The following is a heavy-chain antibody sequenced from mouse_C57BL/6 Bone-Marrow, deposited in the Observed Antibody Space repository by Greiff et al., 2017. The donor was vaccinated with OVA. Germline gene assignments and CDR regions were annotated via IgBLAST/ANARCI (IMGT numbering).Heavy chain of an antibody. Sequence: VQLQQSGPELVKPGASVKISCKASGYAFSSSWMNWVKQRPGKGLEWIGRIYPGDGDTNYNGKFKGKATLTADKSSSTAYMQLSSLTSEDSAVYFCARDYGGNYFDVWGTGTTVTVSS. V-gene: IGHV1-82*01. D-gene: IGHD1-1*01. CDR3: ARDYGGNYFDV. J-gene: IGHJ1*03. CDR1: GYAFSSSW. CDR2: IYPGDGDT.